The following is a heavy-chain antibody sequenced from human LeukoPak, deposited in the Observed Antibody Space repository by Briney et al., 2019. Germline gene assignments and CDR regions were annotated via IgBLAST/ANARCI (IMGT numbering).Heavy chain of an antibody. CDR1: GYSFTSYW. J-gene: IGHJ4*02. CDR2: IYPGDSDT. CDR3: ARLINGDGYNLGEFGFDY. Sequence: GESLKISCKGSGYSFTSYWIGWMRQMPGKGLEGMGIIYPGDSDTRYSPSFQGQVTISADKSISTAYLQWSSLKASDTAMYYCARLINGDGYNLGEFGFDYWGQGTLVTVSS. V-gene: IGHV5-51*01. D-gene: IGHD5-24*01.